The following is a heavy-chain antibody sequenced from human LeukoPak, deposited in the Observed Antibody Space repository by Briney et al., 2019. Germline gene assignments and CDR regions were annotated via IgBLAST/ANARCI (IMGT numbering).Heavy chain of an antibody. CDR3: ARERTQNRFDP. CDR1: GGSVSSGSYY. D-gene: IGHD1-14*01. CDR2: IYYSGST. Sequence: PSETLSLTCTVSGGSVSSGSYYWSRIRQPPGKGLEWIGYIYYSGSTNYNPSLKSRVTISVDTSKNQFSLKLSSVTAADTAVYYCARERTQNRFDPWGQGTLVTVSS. V-gene: IGHV4-61*01. J-gene: IGHJ5*02.